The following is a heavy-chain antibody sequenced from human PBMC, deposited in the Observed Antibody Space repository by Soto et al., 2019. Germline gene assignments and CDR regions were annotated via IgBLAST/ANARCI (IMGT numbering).Heavy chain of an antibody. CDR3: ARELAYCGGDCYSDLDY. Sequence: SETLSLTCTVSGGSISSSSYYWGWIRQPPGKGLEWIGSIYYSGSTYYNPSLKSRVTISVDTSKNQFSLKLSSVTAADTAVYYCARELAYCGGDCYSDLDYWGQGTLVTVSS. J-gene: IGHJ4*02. V-gene: IGHV4-39*02. D-gene: IGHD2-21*02. CDR1: GGSISSSSYY. CDR2: IYYSGST.